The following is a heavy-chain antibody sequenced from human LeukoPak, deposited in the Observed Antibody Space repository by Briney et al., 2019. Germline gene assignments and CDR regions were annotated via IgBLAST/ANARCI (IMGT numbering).Heavy chain of an antibody. D-gene: IGHD4-17*01. Sequence: SETLSLTCAVSGGSISSGGYSWSWIRQPPGKGLEWIGYIYHSGSTYYNPSLKSRVTISVDRSKNQFSLKLSSVTAADTAVYYCATTSYGDYGSYYYYGMDVWGQGTTVTVSS. J-gene: IGHJ6*02. V-gene: IGHV4-30-2*01. CDR1: GGSISSGGYS. CDR2: IYHSGST. CDR3: ATTSYGDYGSYYYYGMDV.